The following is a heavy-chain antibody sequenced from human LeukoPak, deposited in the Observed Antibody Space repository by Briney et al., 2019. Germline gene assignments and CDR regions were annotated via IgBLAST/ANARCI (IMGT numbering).Heavy chain of an antibody. J-gene: IGHJ4*02. V-gene: IGHV3-23*01. D-gene: IGHD6-19*01. CDR2: ISGSGGSI. CDR3: ASSGETFDY. CDR1: GFIFSSYA. Sequence: GGSLRLSCAASGFIFSSYAMSWVRQAPGKGLEWVSGISGSGGSIYYADSVKGRFTISRDNAKNSLYLQMNSLRAEDTAVYYCASSGETFDYWGQGTLVTVSS.